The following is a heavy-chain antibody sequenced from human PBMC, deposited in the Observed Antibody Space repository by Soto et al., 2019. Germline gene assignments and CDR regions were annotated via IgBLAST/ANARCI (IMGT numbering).Heavy chain of an antibody. Sequence: SETLSLTCTVSGGSISRGGYYWSWIRQHPGKGLEWIGYIYYSGSTYYNPSLKSRVTISVDTSKNQFSLKLSSVTAADTAVYYCARDFFVVVPAAIGKRGSWFDPWGQGTLVTVSS. CDR3: ARDFFVVVPAAIGKRGSWFDP. CDR2: IYYSGST. CDR1: GGSISRGGYY. V-gene: IGHV4-31*03. D-gene: IGHD2-2*01. J-gene: IGHJ5*02.